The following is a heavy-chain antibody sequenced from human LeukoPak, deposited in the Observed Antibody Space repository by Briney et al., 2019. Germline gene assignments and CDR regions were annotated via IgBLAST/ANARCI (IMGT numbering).Heavy chain of an antibody. CDR2: IYSSGNI. CDR1: GFTFSNSY. Sequence: GGSLRLSCAASGFTFSNSYMTWVRQAPGKGLDWVSVIYSSGNIYYADSVKGRFTISRDSSKNTLYLQMDSLSAEDTAVYYCARGKNSAGNVNDVWGQGTLVTVFS. D-gene: IGHD4-23*01. CDR3: ARGKNSAGNVNDV. J-gene: IGHJ4*02. V-gene: IGHV3-53*01.